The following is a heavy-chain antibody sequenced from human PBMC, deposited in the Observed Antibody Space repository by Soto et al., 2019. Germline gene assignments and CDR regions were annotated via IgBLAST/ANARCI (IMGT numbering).Heavy chain of an antibody. CDR2: INPSSGGT. D-gene: IGHD2-21*01. Sequence: GASVKVSCKASGYHFTGPYIYWVRQAPGQGIEWMGWINPSSGGTEFAEKFQGRVTVTRDTSIRTVFLELNSLTSDDTGVYFCARDFRTYRHCVDVWGQGTAVTVSS. J-gene: IGHJ6*02. CDR3: ARDFRTYRHCVDV. V-gene: IGHV1-2*02. CDR1: GYHFTGPY.